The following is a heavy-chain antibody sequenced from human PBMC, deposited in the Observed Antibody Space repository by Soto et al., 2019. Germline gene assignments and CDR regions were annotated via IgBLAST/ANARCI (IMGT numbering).Heavy chain of an antibody. Sequence: QVQLQESGPGLVKPSQTLSLTCTVSSGSISSGSDYWSWVRQHPGKGLEWIGFSRNSGATFYNPTLPSRVTISVDRSKNQFFLKLTSVTAADTALYYCARGDLWWESWGQGTLVTVSS. D-gene: IGHD1-26*01. CDR2: SRNSGAT. V-gene: IGHV4-31*03. CDR3: ARGDLWWES. CDR1: SGSISSGSDY. J-gene: IGHJ5*02.